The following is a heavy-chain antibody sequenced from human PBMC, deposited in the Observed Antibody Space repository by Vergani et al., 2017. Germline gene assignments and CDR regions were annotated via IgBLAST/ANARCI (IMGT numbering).Heavy chain of an antibody. CDR1: GLTLSSYG. CDR2: TRPHEDGA. Sequence: QVQLVESGGGVVQPGGSMRLSCSASGLTLSSYGVHWVRQAPGIGLESVTFTRPHEDGAVYSAYVRGRFTVSRDNSNNTLYLEMNRLNFDDTAIYYCGKTQGTVVGTWWFDPWGKGTPVTVSS. D-gene: IGHD1-7*01. CDR3: GKTQGTVVGTWWFDP. V-gene: IGHV3-30*02. J-gene: IGHJ5*02.